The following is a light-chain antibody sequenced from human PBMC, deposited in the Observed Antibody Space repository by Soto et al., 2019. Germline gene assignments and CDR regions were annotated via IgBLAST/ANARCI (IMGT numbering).Light chain of an antibody. V-gene: IGKV1-27*01. CDR3: QKYNSAPWT. J-gene: IGKJ1*01. CDR1: QAISNY. Sequence: DIQMTQSPSSLSASVGDRVTITCRASQAISNYLAWYQQKPGKVPKLLIYAASTLQSGVPSRFSGSGSGTDFTLTISSPQPEDVASYYCQKYNSAPWTFGQGTKVEIK. CDR2: AAS.